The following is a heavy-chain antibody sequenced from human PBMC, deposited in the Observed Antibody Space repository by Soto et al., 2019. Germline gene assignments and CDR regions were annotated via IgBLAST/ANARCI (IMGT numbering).Heavy chain of an antibody. CDR3: AKGSSSGYYYYMDV. V-gene: IGHV3-9*01. Sequence: GGSLRLSCAASGFTFDDYAMHWVRQAPGKGLEWVSGISWNSGSIGYADSVKGRFTISRDNAKNSLYLQMNSLRAEDTALYYCAKGSSSGYYYYMDVWGKGTTVTVSS. J-gene: IGHJ6*03. CDR1: GFTFDDYA. CDR2: ISWNSGSI. D-gene: IGHD6-19*01.